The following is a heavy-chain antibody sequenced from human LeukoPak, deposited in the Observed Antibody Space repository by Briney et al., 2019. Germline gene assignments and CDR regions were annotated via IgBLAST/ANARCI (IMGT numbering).Heavy chain of an antibody. V-gene: IGHV1-2*02. CDR2: INPNSGGT. J-gene: IGHJ3*02. D-gene: IGHD2-15*01. CDR3: RGGPDVFDM. CDR1: GYTFTGYY. Sequence: ASVKVSCKASGYTFTGYYIHWVRQAPGQGLEWMGWINPNSGGTTYAQNFQGRVTLTRDTSISTSYIELIRLKSDDRDVYYCRGGPDVFDMWGQGTMVTVSS.